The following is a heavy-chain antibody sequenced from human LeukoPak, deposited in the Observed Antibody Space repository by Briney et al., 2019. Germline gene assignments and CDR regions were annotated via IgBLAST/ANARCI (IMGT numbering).Heavy chain of an antibody. CDR3: AKEFPHHYETSHGMDL. J-gene: IGHJ6*02. CDR2: IIPIFGTA. V-gene: IGHV1-69*05. Sequence: ASVKVSCKASGGTFSSYAISWVRQAPGQGLEWMGGIIPIFGTANYAQKFQGRVTITTDESTSTAYMDLSSLRSEDTAIYYCAKEFPHHYETSHGMDLWGQGTTVTVS. D-gene: IGHD3-22*01. CDR1: GGTFSSYA.